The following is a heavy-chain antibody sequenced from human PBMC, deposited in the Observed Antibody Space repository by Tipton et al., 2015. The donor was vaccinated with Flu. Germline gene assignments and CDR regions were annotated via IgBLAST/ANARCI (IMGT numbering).Heavy chain of an antibody. V-gene: IGHV4-59*01. CDR3: ARSYSRYATGWDTGPFDH. J-gene: IGHJ4*02. CDR1: GGSISSFY. Sequence: TLSLTCTVSGGSISSFYWSWVRQSPGEGLEWLGYIFNSGRSNYKPSPKSRVTISADTSKHVFSLKPSSATAADSAMYYCARSYSRYATGWDTGPFDHWSQGTLVTVSS. D-gene: IGHD6-19*01. CDR2: IFNSGRS.